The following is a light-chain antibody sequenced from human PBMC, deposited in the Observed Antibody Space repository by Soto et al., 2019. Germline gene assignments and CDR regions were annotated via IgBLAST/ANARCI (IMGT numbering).Light chain of an antibody. CDR2: SNN. CDR3: AAWDYTLKAYV. Sequence: QPVLTHPPSTSGTPGQRVTFSCSGGSSNIGSNTVNWHQHLPGTAPKLLIYSNNQRPSGVPDRFSGSKSGTSASLAVRGLQSEDEADYYCAAWDYTLKAYVFGTGTKVTVL. J-gene: IGLJ1*01. V-gene: IGLV1-44*01. CDR1: SSNIGSNT.